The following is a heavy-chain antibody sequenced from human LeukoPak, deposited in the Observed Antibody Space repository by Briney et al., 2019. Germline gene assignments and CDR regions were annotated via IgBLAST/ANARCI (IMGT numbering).Heavy chain of an antibody. V-gene: IGHV4-39*01. J-gene: IGHJ6*02. CDR1: GCSFSSSSYY. Sequence: PSETLSLTCTVSGCSFSSSSYYWGWIRQPPGMGLEWIGSVYYSGNTYYNPSLKSRVTISVDTSKNQFSLKLSSVTAADTAVYYCARRLDYYYGMDVWGQGTTVTVSS. CDR2: VYYSGNT. CDR3: ARRLDYYYGMDV.